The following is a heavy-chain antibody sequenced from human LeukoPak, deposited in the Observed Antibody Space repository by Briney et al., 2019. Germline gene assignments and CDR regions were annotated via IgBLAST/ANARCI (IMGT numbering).Heavy chain of an antibody. J-gene: IGHJ5*02. CDR1: GYTFTSYG. CDR3: ARGSYCSSWYESNWFDP. D-gene: IGHD6-13*01. CDR2: ISAYNGNT. V-gene: IGHV1-18*01. Sequence: ASVKVSCKASGYTFTSYGISWVRQAPGQGLEWMGWISAYNGNTNHAQKLQGRVTMTTDTSTSTAYMELRSLRSHDTAVYYCARGSYCSSWYESNWFDPWGQGTLVTVSS.